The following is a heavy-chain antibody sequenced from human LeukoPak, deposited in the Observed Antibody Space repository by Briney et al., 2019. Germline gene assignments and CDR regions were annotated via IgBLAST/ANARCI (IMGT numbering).Heavy chain of an antibody. J-gene: IGHJ5*02. Sequence: GASVKVSCKASGGTFSSYAISWVRQAPGQGLEWMGGIIPIFGTANYAQEFQGRVTITTDESTSTAYMELSSLRSEDTAVYYCARGAHRRDGYNLDWFDPWGQGTLVTVSS. CDR1: GGTFSSYA. V-gene: IGHV1-69*05. D-gene: IGHD5-24*01. CDR3: ARGAHRRDGYNLDWFDP. CDR2: IIPIFGTA.